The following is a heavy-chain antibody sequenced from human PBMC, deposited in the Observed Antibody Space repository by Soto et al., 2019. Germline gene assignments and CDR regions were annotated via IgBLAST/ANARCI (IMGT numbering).Heavy chain of an antibody. Sequence: EVQLVESGGGLVQPGGSLRLSCAASGITVTNCFMTWVRQAPGKGLEWGSVISSAGGTYYADSVKGRFTISRDYYRNTLYLQMNTLRAEDTAVYFCARDELGGAYDFWHGGQGTLVTVSP. V-gene: IGHV3-66*01. CDR3: ARDELGGAYDFWH. CDR2: ISSAGGT. D-gene: IGHD3-3*01. CDR1: GITVTNCF. J-gene: IGHJ4*02.